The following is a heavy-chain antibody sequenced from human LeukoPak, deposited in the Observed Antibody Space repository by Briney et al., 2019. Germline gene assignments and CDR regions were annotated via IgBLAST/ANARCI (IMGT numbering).Heavy chain of an antibody. CDR2: ISGSGGST. Sequence: GGSLRLSCAASGFTFSNAWMSWVRQAPGKGLEWVSAISGSGGSTYYADSVKGRFTISRDSSKNTLYLQMNSLRAEDTAVYYCAKVAIFGVVTHFDYWGQGTLVTVSS. CDR3: AKVAIFGVVTHFDY. J-gene: IGHJ4*02. V-gene: IGHV3-23*01. CDR1: GFTFSNAW. D-gene: IGHD3-3*01.